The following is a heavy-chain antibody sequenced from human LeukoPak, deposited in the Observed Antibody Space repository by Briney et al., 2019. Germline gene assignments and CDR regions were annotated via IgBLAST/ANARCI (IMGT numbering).Heavy chain of an antibody. CDR2: ISYDGSNK. CDR1: GFTFSSYA. CDR3: ARVYGDYVNYYYMDV. Sequence: GGSLRPSCAASGFTFSSYAMHWVRQAPGKGLERVAVISYDGSNKYYADSVKGRFTISRDNSKNTLYLQMNSLRAEDTAVYYCARVYGDYVNYYYMDVWGKGTTVTVSS. J-gene: IGHJ6*03. V-gene: IGHV3-30-3*01. D-gene: IGHD4-17*01.